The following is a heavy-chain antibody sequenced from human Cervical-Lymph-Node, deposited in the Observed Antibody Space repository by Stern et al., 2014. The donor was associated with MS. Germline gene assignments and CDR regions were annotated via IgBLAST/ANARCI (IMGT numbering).Heavy chain of an antibody. CDR1: GDSLSSGYYY. Sequence: QVQLQESGPRLVKPSQTLSLRCSVSGDSLSSGYYYWSWIRQRPGTGPEWIASIYYTGNTVYNPSLKSRLFISVDASQNYFSLELSSVTAADTATYYCARNASALGRAFDNWGQGTLVIVSS. J-gene: IGHJ4*02. CDR3: ARNASALGRAFDN. V-gene: IGHV4-31*03. D-gene: IGHD2-2*01. CDR2: IYYTGNT.